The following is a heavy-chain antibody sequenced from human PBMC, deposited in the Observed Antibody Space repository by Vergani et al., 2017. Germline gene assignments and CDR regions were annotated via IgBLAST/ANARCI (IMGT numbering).Heavy chain of an antibody. CDR2: IYYSGST. V-gene: IGHV4-59*01. Sequence: QVQLQESGPGLVKPSETLSLTCTVSGGSLSSYYWSWIRQPPGKGLEWIGYIYYSGSTNYNPSLKSRVTISVDTSKNQFSLKLSSVTAADTAVYYCAREVYSGSYPSFDYWGQGTLVTVSS. D-gene: IGHD1-26*01. CDR1: GGSLSSYY. CDR3: AREVYSGSYPSFDY. J-gene: IGHJ4*02.